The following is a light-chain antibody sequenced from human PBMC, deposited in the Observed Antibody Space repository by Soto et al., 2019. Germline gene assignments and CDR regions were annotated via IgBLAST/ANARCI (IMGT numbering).Light chain of an antibody. CDR3: QQYQTYAT. Sequence: DIQMTQSPSSLSASVGDRVTITCQASQDISNYLNWYQQKLGKAPKLLIYDASNLETGVPSRFSGSGSGTDFTFTISSLQPEDFATYYCQQYQTYATFGQGTRLEIK. CDR1: QDISNY. V-gene: IGKV1-33*01. J-gene: IGKJ5*01. CDR2: DAS.